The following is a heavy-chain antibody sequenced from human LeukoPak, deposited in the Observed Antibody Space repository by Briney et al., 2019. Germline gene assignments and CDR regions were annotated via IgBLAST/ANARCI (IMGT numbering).Heavy chain of an antibody. CDR1: GGSISSYY. D-gene: IGHD3-3*01. CDR3: ARQKGQYDFWSGYYPPSYYYYYMDV. V-gene: IGHV4-59*01. J-gene: IGHJ6*03. Sequence: SETLSLTCTVSGGSISSYYWSWIRQPPGKGLEWIGYIYYSGSTNYNPSLKSRVTISVDTSKNQFSLKLSSVTAADTAVYYCARQKGQYDFWSGYYPPSYYYYYMDVWGKGTTVTVSS. CDR2: IYYSGST.